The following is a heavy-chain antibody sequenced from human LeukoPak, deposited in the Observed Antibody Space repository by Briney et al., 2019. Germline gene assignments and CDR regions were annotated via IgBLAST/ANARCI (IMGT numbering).Heavy chain of an antibody. Sequence: SETLSLTCSVSGGSLSGSRFHWGWVPQPPGKGLEWFGGLYSERSPYQNPSLSSRVTISEDTSKNQFSLKLTSVTAADTAVYYCARGTPVAGNEYFQHWGQGSLVIVSS. CDR2: LYSERSP. V-gene: IGHV4-39*07. D-gene: IGHD6-19*01. CDR1: GGSLSGSRFH. J-gene: IGHJ1*01. CDR3: ARGTPVAGNEYFQH.